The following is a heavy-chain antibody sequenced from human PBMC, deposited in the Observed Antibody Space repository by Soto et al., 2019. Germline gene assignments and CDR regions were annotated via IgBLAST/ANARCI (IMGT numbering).Heavy chain of an antibody. J-gene: IGHJ4*02. CDR2: IKHDTSEA. CDR1: GFKFSDYW. V-gene: IGHV3-7*03. D-gene: IGHD3-16*02. CDR3: ARDGLLFSGPYRPSRFDY. Sequence: GGSLRLSCAASGFKFSDYWMSWVRQAPGKGLEWVGNIKHDTSEAHYADSVKGRFTITRDNIKNFLFLRMRDLRADDTASYYCARDGLLFSGPYRPSRFDYWGRGALVTVSS.